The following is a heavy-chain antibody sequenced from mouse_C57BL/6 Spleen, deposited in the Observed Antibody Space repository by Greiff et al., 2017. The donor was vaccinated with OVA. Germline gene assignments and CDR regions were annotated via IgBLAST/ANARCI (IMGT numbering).Heavy chain of an antibody. CDR3: ARQANWDVNWYFDV. Sequence: EVQRVESGAELVRPGSSVKMSCKTSGYTFTSYGINWVKQRPGQGLEWIGYIYIGNGYTEYNEKFKGKATLTSDTSSSTAYMQLSSLTSEDSAIYFCARQANWDVNWYFDVWGTGTTVTVSS. CDR2: IYIGNGYT. J-gene: IGHJ1*03. V-gene: IGHV1-58*01. CDR1: GYTFTSYG. D-gene: IGHD4-1*01.